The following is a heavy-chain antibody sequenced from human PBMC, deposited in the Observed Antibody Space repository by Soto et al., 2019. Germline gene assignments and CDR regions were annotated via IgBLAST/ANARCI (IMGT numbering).Heavy chain of an antibody. CDR1: GFIFSSHR. Sequence: EVQLVDSGGGLVQPGGSLRLSCAASGFIFSSHRMSWVRQAPGKGLEWVANIKQDGSEKYYVDSVKGRFTISRDNAKNSLYLQMTSLRAEDTAVYYCARVVGAPNWFDPWGQGTLVTVSS. J-gene: IGHJ5*02. CDR3: ARVVGAPNWFDP. D-gene: IGHD1-26*01. CDR2: IKQDGSEK. V-gene: IGHV3-7*04.